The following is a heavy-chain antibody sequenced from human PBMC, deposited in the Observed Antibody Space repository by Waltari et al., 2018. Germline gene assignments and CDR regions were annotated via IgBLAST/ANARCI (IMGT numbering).Heavy chain of an antibody. Sequence: EVQLVESGGGLVQPGRSLRLSCAASGFTFDDYAMHWVRQAPGTGLEWVSGISWNSGSIDYADSVKGRFTISRDNAKNSLYLQMNSLRAEDTALYYCAKEGYYYDSSGYLGWFDPWGQGTLVTVSS. CDR3: AKEGYYYDSSGYLGWFDP. CDR1: GFTFDDYA. D-gene: IGHD3-22*01. J-gene: IGHJ5*02. V-gene: IGHV3-9*01. CDR2: ISWNSGSI.